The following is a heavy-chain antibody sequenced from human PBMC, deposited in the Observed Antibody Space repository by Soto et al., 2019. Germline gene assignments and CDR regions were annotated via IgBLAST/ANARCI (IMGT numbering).Heavy chain of an antibody. V-gene: IGHV1-69*12. D-gene: IGHD5-12*01. CDR2: IIPIFGTA. CDR3: ARGNHRWLQLWYFDL. Sequence: QVQLVQSGAEVKKPGSSVTVSCKASGGTFSSYTISWVRQAPGQGLEWMGGIIPIFGTANYAQKFQGRVTIAADESKSTASMELSSLRSEDTAVYYCARGNHRWLQLWYFDLWGRGTLVTVSS. J-gene: IGHJ2*01. CDR1: GGTFSSYT.